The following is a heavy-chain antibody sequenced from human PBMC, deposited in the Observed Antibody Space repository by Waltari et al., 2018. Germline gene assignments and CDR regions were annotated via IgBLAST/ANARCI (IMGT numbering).Heavy chain of an antibody. CDR2: ISSNTKFM. J-gene: IGHJ3*01. CDR3: ARIGLREFFGETH. Sequence: GQLVESGGGLAKPGGSLRLSCAASGFPSDSYIINWVRQAPGKGLEGVAYISSNTKFMHYADSVKGRFTISRDNAKNILYLQMNSLRGDDTAVYYCARIGLREFFGETHWGLGTLVSVSS. D-gene: IGHD3-10*01. CDR1: GFPSDSYI. V-gene: IGHV3-21*05.